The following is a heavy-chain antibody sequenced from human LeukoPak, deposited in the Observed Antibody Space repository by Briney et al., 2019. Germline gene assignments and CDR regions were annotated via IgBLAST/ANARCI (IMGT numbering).Heavy chain of an antibody. CDR1: GFTFNIYT. D-gene: IGHD4-17*01. CDR3: ARVGPTGYFDY. J-gene: IGHJ4*02. Sequence: GGSLRLSCAASGFTFNIYTMNWVRQAPGKGLEWVSSISSSSSSIHYADSVKGRFTISRDNAMNSLYLQMNSLRAEDTAVYYCARVGPTGYFDYWGQKTLVTVSS. V-gene: IGHV3-21*01. CDR2: ISSSSSSI.